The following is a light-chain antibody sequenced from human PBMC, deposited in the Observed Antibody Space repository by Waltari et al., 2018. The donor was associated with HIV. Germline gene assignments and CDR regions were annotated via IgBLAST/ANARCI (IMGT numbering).Light chain of an antibody. J-gene: IGKJ1*01. CDR3: QQHFSTPWT. Sequence: DIVMTQSPDSLAVSVGERATINCKSSQNILDISNNKNYLTWYQQKPGQSPKLLIDWASTRESGVPDRFRGSGAGTDFTLTISSLQAEDVAVYYCQQHFSTPWTFGQGTKVGIK. V-gene: IGKV4-1*01. CDR2: WAS. CDR1: QNILDISNNKNY.